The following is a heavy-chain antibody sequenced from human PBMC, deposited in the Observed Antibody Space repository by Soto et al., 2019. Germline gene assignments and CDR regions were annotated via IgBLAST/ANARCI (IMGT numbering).Heavy chain of an antibody. CDR1: GYTFSSYG. J-gene: IGHJ5*02. Sequence: ASVKVSCKASGYTFSSYGISWVRQAPGQGLEWMGWISAYNGNTNYAQKLQGRATMTTDTSTSTAYMELRSLRSDDTAVYYCASDFSYDYIWGSYRYPNWFDRWGQGTLVTVSS. CDR2: ISAYNGNT. V-gene: IGHV1-18*01. D-gene: IGHD3-16*02. CDR3: ASDFSYDYIWGSYRYPNWFDR.